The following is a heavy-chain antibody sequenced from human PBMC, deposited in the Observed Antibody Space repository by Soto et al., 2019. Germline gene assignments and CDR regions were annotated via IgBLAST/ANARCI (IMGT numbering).Heavy chain of an antibody. CDR3: ASDTMIGLLSS. D-gene: IGHD3-22*01. V-gene: IGHV3-66*01. Sequence: PGGSLRLSCAAAGVAVSRNFMSGVRQAPGNVLEWVSVIYSGVSTYYADSVKGRFTISRDNSENTLYLQMNSLTPADPAIYSCASDTMIGLLSSWGQGTLVTVSS. J-gene: IGHJ5*02. CDR1: GVAVSRNF. CDR2: IYSGVST.